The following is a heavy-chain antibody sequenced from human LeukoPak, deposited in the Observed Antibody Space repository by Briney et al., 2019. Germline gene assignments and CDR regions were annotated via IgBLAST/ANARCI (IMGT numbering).Heavy chain of an antibody. V-gene: IGHV4-61*01. CDR2: IHYSVTT. J-gene: IGHJ4*02. D-gene: IGHD7-27*01. CDR3: TRWGTY. Sequence: SETLSLTCTVSGGSVSSGTYFWTWVRQPPGKGLEWIGHIHYSVTTNYNPSLKSRVTMSLDTSKNQFSLKLTSVTAADTAIYFCTRWGTYWGQGILVTVSS. CDR1: GGSVSSGTYF.